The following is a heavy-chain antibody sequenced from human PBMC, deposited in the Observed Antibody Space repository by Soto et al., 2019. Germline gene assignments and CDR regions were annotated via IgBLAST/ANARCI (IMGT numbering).Heavy chain of an antibody. CDR2: FIPYFGTA. V-gene: IGHV1-69*01. J-gene: IGHJ3*02. CDR1: GGTFSTYA. D-gene: IGHD3-10*01. Sequence: GASVQVPCKASGGTFSTYALSRLRESPGQGLEWMGGFIPYFGTAKYAQKLQCRDTITADESTTTASMALRSLSSEDTAVYYCATEIYVVIISGESDAYDILGQGTLVTVSS. CDR3: ATEIYVVIISGESDAYDI.